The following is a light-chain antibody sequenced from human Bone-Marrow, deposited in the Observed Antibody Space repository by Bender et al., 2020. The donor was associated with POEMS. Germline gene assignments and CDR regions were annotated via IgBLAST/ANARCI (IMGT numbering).Light chain of an antibody. V-gene: IGLV1-40*01. CDR3: QSYDHKLNGYV. CDR2: DNN. J-gene: IGLJ1*01. CDR1: SSNIGAGYD. Sequence: QSVLTQPPSVSEAPGQRVTISCTGSSSNIGAGYDVHWYQQLPGTAPKLLIYDNNNRPSGVPDRFSGSKSGTSASLAITGLQAADEADYYCQSYDHKLNGYVFGTGTEVTVL.